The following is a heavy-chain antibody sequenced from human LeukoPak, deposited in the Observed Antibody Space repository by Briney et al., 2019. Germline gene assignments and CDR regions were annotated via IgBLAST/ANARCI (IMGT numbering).Heavy chain of an antibody. D-gene: IGHD3-22*01. CDR2: INPNSGGT. CDR1: GYTFTGYY. J-gene: IGHJ5*02. V-gene: IGHV1-2*02. CDR3: ARVAMIEGWFDP. Sequence: ASVKVSCKASGYTFTGYYMHWVRPAPGPGLEWVGWINPNSGGTNYAQKFQGRVTMTRDTSISTAYMELSRLRSDDTAVYYCARVAMIEGWFDPWGQGTLVTVSS.